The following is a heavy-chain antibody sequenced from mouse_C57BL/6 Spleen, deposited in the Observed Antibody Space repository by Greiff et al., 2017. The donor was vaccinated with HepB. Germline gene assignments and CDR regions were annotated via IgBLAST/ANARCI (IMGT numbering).Heavy chain of an antibody. J-gene: IGHJ1*03. D-gene: IGHD1-1*01. Sequence: QVQLQQSGAELVRPGTSVKMSCKASGYTFTNYWIGWAKQRPGHGLEWIGDIYPGGGYTNYNEKFKGKATLTADKSSSTAYMQFSSLTSEDSAIYYCARSGEYGSSHWYFDVWGTGTTVTVSS. CDR3: ARSGEYGSSHWYFDV. V-gene: IGHV1-63*01. CDR2: IYPGGGYT. CDR1: GYTFTNYW.